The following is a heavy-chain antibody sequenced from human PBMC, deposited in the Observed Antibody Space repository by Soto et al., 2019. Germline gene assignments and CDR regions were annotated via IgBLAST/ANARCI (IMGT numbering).Heavy chain of an antibody. CDR1: GYTFTSYD. D-gene: IGHD2-2*01. V-gene: IGHV1-8*01. J-gene: IGHJ5*02. CDR3: ARVKGIVVVPAADLNWFDP. Sequence: GASVKVSCKASGYTFTSYDINWVRQATGQGLEWMGWMNPNSGNTGYAQKFQGRVTMTRNTSISTAYMELSSLRSEDTAVYYCARVKGIVVVPAADLNWFDPWGQGTLVTVSS. CDR2: MNPNSGNT.